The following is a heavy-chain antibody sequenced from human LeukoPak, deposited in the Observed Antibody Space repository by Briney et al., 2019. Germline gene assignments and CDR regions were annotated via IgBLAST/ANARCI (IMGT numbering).Heavy chain of an antibody. D-gene: IGHD2-2*02. J-gene: IGHJ5*02. V-gene: IGHV1-46*01. CDR2: INLSGGST. Sequence: ASVKFSCNSSGYTFTSYYMHWVRQAPGQGLEWMGIINLSGGSTSYAQKFQGRVTMTRDMSTSTVYMELSSLRSKDTAVYYCARDFGCSSTSCYKYNWFDPWRQGTLVTVSS. CDR1: GYTFTSYY. CDR3: ARDFGCSSTSCYKYNWFDP.